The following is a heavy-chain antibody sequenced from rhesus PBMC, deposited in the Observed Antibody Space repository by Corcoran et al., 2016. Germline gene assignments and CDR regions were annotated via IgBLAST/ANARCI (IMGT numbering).Heavy chain of an antibody. J-gene: IGHJ4*01. CDR3: AREERCELQDRSYYLDY. CDR1: GGSISGYYY. D-gene: IGHD1-44*02. CDR2: IYCNSAST. Sequence: QVQLQQWGEGLVKPSETLSLTCAVYGGSISGYYYWSWIRQPPGKGLEWIGYIYCNSASTNYNPSLKYRVISSKDTSKNQFSLKLSSVTAADTAVYYRAREERCELQDRSYYLDYWGQGVLVTVSS. V-gene: IGHV4-73*01.